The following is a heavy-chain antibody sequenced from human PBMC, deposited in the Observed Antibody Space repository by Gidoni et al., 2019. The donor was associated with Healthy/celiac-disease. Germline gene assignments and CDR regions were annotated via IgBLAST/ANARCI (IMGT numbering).Heavy chain of an antibody. CDR2: ILYDGSNK. J-gene: IGHJ6*03. Sequence: QVQLVESGGGVVQPGRSLRLSCAASGFTFSSSGMHWVRQAPGKGLEWVAVILYDGSNKYYADSVKGRFTISRDNFKNTLYLQMNSLRAEDTAVYYCAKGIRFLDLYYYYMDVWGKGTTVTVSS. CDR1: GFTFSSSG. D-gene: IGHD3-3*01. V-gene: IGHV3-30*18. CDR3: AKGIRFLDLYYYYMDV.